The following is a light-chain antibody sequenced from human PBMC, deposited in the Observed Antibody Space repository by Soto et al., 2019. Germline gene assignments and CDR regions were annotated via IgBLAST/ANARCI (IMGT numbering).Light chain of an antibody. J-gene: IGKJ1*01. CDR2: GAS. V-gene: IGKV3-15*01. Sequence: EILMTQSPATLSVSPGDRATLSCRASQSVSNNLAWYQQRPGQAPRLLIYGASTRATGIPARCSGSGSGTEFTLTISSLQSEDFAVYYCQQYNDWPPCTFGQGTKVEIK. CDR3: QQYNDWPPCT. CDR1: QSVSNN.